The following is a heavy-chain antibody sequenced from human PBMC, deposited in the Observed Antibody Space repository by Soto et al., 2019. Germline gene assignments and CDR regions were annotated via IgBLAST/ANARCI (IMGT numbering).Heavy chain of an antibody. J-gene: IGHJ3*02. CDR3: AKHLPSRKKQRLWADEGHI. CDR1: GFTFPNDA. D-gene: IGHD6-25*01. Sequence: EVRLLESGGGLVQPGGSLRLSCFASGFTFPNDAMSWGRQAPGKGLEWVSGVTGRASSTYYADSVECRFTISRDNSRNTLIRQMTSLGAEDTAVYYCAKHLPSRKKQRLWADEGHIWSHGTMLTVSS. V-gene: IGHV3-23*01. CDR2: VTGRASST.